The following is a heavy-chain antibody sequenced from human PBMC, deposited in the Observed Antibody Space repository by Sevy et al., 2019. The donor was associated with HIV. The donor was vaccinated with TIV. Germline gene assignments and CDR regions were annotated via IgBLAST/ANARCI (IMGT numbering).Heavy chain of an antibody. D-gene: IGHD3-10*01. CDR1: GFSFSDYG. J-gene: IGHJ3*02. CDR3: AKEALTYYYVPGSYLAGAFDI. CDR2: ISATGGST. Sequence: GGSLRLSCEVAGFSFSDYGMTWVRQAPGKGLEWDSSISATGGSTYYADFVDGRFTVSRDNSKNTVYLYMDGLRAEDTAVYYCAKEALTYYYVPGSYLAGAFDIWGQGTMVTVSS. V-gene: IGHV3-23*01.